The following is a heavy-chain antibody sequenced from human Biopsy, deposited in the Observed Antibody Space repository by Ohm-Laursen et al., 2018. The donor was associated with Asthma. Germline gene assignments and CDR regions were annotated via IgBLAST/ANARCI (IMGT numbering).Heavy chain of an antibody. Sequence: SSVKVSCKASGGTFSSNSINWVRQAPGQGLEWMGRIIPILGTPDHAQMFEGRVTITADESTSTAYMGLSSLSSEDTAVYYCARGYSGSDRIVYYYSGLEVWGQGTTVTVSS. D-gene: IGHD5-12*01. J-gene: IGHJ6*02. CDR3: ARGYSGSDRIVYYYSGLEV. CDR2: IIPILGTP. CDR1: GGTFSSNS. V-gene: IGHV1-69*11.